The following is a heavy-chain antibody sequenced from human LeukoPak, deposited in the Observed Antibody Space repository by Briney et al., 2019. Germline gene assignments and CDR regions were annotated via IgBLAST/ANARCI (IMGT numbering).Heavy chain of an antibody. CDR1: GFTFSSYA. J-gene: IGHJ4*02. D-gene: IGHD6-19*01. V-gene: IGHV3-23*01. CDR3: AKERASSGWYGRIDY. CDR2: ISGSGGST. Sequence: GGSLRLSCAASGFTFSSYAMSWVRQAPGKGLERVSAISGSGGSTYYADSVKGRFTISRDNSKNTLYLQMNSLRAEDTAVYYCAKERASSGWYGRIDYWGQGTLVTVSS.